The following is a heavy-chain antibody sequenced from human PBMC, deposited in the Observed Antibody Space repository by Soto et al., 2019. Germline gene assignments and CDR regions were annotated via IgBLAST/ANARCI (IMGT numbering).Heavy chain of an antibody. CDR1: GGPISSYY. V-gene: IGHV4-59*01. CDR3: ARAGYSSSYDY. D-gene: IGHD6-6*01. CDR2: IYYSGST. Sequence: SEPLSLTCNVSGGPISSYYWSWIRQPPGKGLEWIGYIYYSGSTNYNPSLKSRVTISVDTSKNQFSLKLSSVTAADTAVYYCARAGYSSSYDYWGQGTLVTVS. J-gene: IGHJ4*02.